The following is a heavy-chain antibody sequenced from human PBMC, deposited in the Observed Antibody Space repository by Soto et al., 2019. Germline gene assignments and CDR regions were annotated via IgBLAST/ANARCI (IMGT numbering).Heavy chain of an antibody. Sequence: PSETLSLTCTVSGGSISSGGYYWSWIRQHPGKGLEWIGYIYYSGSTYYNPSLKSRVTISVDTSKNQFSLKLSSVTAADTAVYYCDRVSTGWFDPWGQGTLVTVSS. V-gene: IGHV4-31*03. CDR2: IYYSGST. J-gene: IGHJ5*02. CDR3: DRVSTGWFDP. CDR1: GGSISSGGYY. D-gene: IGHD4-17*01.